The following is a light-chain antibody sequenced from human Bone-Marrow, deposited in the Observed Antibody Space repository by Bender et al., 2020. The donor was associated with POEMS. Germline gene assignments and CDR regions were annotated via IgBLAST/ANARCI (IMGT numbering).Light chain of an antibody. CDR3: SSYAGSNQVI. CDR1: SSDVGAYES. J-gene: IGLJ2*01. Sequence: QSALTQPPSASGSPGQSVTVSCTGTSSDVGAYESVSWYQQYPGKAPKLMISEVNKRPSGVPDRFSGSKSGNTASLTVSGLQAEDEADYYCSSYAGSNQVIFGGGTKLTVL. CDR2: EVN. V-gene: IGLV2-8*01.